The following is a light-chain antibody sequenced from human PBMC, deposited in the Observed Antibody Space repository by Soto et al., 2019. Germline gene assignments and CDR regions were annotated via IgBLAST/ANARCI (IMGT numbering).Light chain of an antibody. CDR3: QQSSNWPPWT. CDR1: QSVSDY. J-gene: IGKJ1*01. Sequence: EIVLTQSPATLSLSPGERATLSCRASQSVSDYLAWYQQKPGQAPRLLIYEAFKRATVISARFSGSGSGTDFTLTISSLEPEDSAVYYCQQSSNWPPWTFGQGTKVEIK. V-gene: IGKV3-11*01. CDR2: EAF.